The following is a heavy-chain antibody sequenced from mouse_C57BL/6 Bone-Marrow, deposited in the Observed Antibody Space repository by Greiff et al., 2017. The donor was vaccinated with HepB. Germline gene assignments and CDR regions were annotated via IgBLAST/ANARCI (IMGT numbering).Heavy chain of an antibody. CDR2: INYDGSST. CDR1: GFTFSDYY. CDR3: ARERLRFAMDY. J-gene: IGHJ4*01. V-gene: IGHV5-16*01. D-gene: IGHD1-1*01. Sequence: EVKLMESEGGLVQPGSSMKLSCTASGFTFSDYYMAWVRQVPEKGLEWVANINYDGSSTYYLDSLKSRFIISRDNAKNILYLQMSSLKSEDTATYYCARERLRFAMDYWGQGTSVTVSS.